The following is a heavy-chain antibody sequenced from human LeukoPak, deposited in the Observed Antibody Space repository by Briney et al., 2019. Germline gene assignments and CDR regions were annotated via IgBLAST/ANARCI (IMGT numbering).Heavy chain of an antibody. J-gene: IGHJ4*02. V-gene: IGHV3-23*01. CDR3: AKDGGSYTGYFDY. CDR1: GFTLSSYD. D-gene: IGHD1-26*01. CDR2: ISRSGGIT. Sequence: SGRSLRLSCAVSGFTLSSYDMNCVSQAPGRGLEWVSAISRSGGITYYADSVKGRFTISRDNSKNTLYLQMNSLRADDTAVYYCAKDGGSYTGYFDYWGQGTRVSVSS.